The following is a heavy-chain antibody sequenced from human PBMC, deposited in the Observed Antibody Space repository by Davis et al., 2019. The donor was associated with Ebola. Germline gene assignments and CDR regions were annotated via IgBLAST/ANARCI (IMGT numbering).Heavy chain of an antibody. Sequence: GESLKISCAASGFTFSSYWMSWVRQAPGKGLEWVANIKQDGSEKYYVDSVKGRFTISRDNSKNTLSLQMDGLRAEDTALYYCAKIFFGTRAIDYGDYWGQGTLVTVSS. CDR3: AKIFFGTRAIDYGDY. D-gene: IGHD3-3*01. J-gene: IGHJ4*02. V-gene: IGHV3-7*03. CDR2: IKQDGSEK. CDR1: GFTFSSYW.